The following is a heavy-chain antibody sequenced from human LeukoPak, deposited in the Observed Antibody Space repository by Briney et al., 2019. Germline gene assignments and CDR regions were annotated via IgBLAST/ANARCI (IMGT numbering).Heavy chain of an antibody. CDR2: IYTSGST. D-gene: IGHD3-16*01. J-gene: IGHJ6*03. Sequence: PSETLSLTCTVSGGSISSGSYYWSWIRQPAGKGLEWIGRIYTSGSTNYNPSLKSRVTISVDTSKNQFSLKLSSVTAADTAVYYCARDSPYRALYYYYYYMDVWGKGTTVTVSS. CDR3: ARDSPYRALYYYYYYMDV. CDR1: GGSISSGSYY. V-gene: IGHV4-61*02.